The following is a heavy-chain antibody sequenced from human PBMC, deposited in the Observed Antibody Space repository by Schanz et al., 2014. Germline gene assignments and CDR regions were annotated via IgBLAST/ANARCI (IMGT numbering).Heavy chain of an antibody. CDR1: GFTFRDYY. V-gene: IGHV3-11*06. J-gene: IGHJ4*02. CDR3: AIIGVMVAVAGTRADY. Sequence: QVQLVESGGGVVQPGRSLRLSCAASGFTFRDYYMSWIRQAPGKGLEWVSEISSGSSYANYADSVKGRFTISRDNAKNSLFLQMNRLRAEDTALYYCAIIGVMVAVAGTRADYWGQGTLVTVSS. D-gene: IGHD6-19*01. CDR2: ISSGSSYA.